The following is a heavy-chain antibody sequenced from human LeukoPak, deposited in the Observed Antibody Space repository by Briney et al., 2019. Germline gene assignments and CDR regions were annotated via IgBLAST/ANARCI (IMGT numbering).Heavy chain of an antibody. V-gene: IGHV3-7*05. J-gene: IGHJ4*02. Sequence: GGSLRLSCAASGFTFSSYWMTWVRQAPGKGRGWVANIKQDGSEKYYVGSVKGRFTISRDNTKNSLYLQMNSLRAEDTAAYYCAREGGYGGVFDYWGQGTLVTVSS. D-gene: IGHD5-12*01. CDR3: AREGGYGGVFDY. CDR1: GFTFSSYW. CDR2: IKQDGSEK.